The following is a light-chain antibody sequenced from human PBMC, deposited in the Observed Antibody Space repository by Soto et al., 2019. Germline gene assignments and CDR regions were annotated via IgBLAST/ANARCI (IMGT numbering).Light chain of an antibody. CDR2: EAT. J-gene: IGLJ3*02. CDR1: SSDVGSYDV. V-gene: IGLV2-23*01. Sequence: QSALTQPASVSGSPGQSITISCTGASSDVGSYDVVSWYQQHPGKAPKLIIYEATKRPSGVSNRFSGSKAGNTASLTISGLQADDEADYYCCSYAGSSTVVFGGGTKLTVL. CDR3: CSYAGSSTVV.